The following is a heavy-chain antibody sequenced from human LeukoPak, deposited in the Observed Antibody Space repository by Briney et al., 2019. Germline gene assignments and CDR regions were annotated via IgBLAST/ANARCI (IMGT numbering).Heavy chain of an antibody. CDR1: GYTFTSYG. D-gene: IGHD4-11*01. V-gene: IGHV1-18*01. J-gene: IGHJ4*02. CDR3: ASDGGTVTTRGAVDY. CDR2: ISAYNGNT. Sequence: ASVKVSCKASGYTFTSYGISWVRQAPGQVLEWMGWISAYNGNTNYAQKLQGRVTMTTDTSTSTAYMELRSLRSDDTAVYYCASDGGTVTTRGAVDYWGQGTLVTVSS.